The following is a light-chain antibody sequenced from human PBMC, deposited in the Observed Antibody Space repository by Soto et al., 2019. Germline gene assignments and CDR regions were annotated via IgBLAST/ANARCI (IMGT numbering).Light chain of an antibody. J-gene: IGLJ1*01. Sequence: QSALTQPPSASGSPGQSVTISCTGTSSDVGGYNSVSWYQHHPGKAPKLMIYEDTKRPSGVPDRFSGSKSANTASLTVSGVQAEDDADYYCSSYAGSDIYVFGTGTKVTVL. CDR1: SSDVGGYNS. CDR3: SSYAGSDIYV. V-gene: IGLV2-8*01. CDR2: EDT.